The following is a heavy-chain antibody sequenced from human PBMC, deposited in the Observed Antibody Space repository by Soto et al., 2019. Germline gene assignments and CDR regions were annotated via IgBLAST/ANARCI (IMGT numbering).Heavy chain of an antibody. J-gene: IGHJ4*02. CDR1: GFTFSSYA. V-gene: IGHV3-23*01. Sequence: GGSLRLSCVASGFTFSSYAMSWVRQAPGKGLEWVSAISGSGGSTYYADSVKGRFTISRDNSKNTLYLQMNSLRAEDTAVYYCAKNSRTVVNCCLHYWGQGTLVTVSS. D-gene: IGHD2-15*01. CDR3: AKNSRTVVNCCLHY. CDR2: ISGSGGST.